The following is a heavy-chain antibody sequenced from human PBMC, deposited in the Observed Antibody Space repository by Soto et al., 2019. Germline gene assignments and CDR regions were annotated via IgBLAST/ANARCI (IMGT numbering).Heavy chain of an antibody. D-gene: IGHD2-2*01. CDR2: ISYDGSNK. CDR1: GFTFSSYA. CDR3: ARAVRGSTSGWFDP. J-gene: IGHJ5*02. V-gene: IGHV3-30-3*01. Sequence: QVQLVESGGGVVQPGRSLRLSCAASGFTFSSYAMHWVRQAPGKGLEWVAVISYDGSNKYYADSVKGRFTISRDNSNNTLYLQMNSLRAEDTAVYYCARAVRGSTSGWFDPWGQGTLVTVSS.